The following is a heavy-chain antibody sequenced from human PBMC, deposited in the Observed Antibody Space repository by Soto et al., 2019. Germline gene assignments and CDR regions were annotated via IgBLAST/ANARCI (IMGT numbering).Heavy chain of an antibody. CDR2: INSGNGKT. V-gene: IGHV1-3*01. J-gene: IGHJ6*02. CDR3: ARDARYSSGWYGYYGMDV. D-gene: IGHD6-19*01. CDR1: GYTFKAYA. Sequence: ASVKVSCKGSGYTFKAYAMHWVRQAPGHRLEWMGWINSGNGKTKYSQKFQDRVTITSDTSTSTAYMELSSLRSEDTAVYYCARDARYSSGWYGYYGMDVWGQGTTVTVSS.